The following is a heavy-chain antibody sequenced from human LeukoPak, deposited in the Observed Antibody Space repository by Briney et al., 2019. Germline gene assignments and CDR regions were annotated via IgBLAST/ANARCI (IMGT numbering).Heavy chain of an antibody. CDR3: AKDWNGQGVPTSDY. J-gene: IGHJ4*02. V-gene: IGHV3-30*02. D-gene: IGHD3-3*01. Sequence: SGGSLRLSCAASGFTFSSYGMHWVRQAPGKGLEWVAVIWYDGSNKYYADSVKGRFTISRDNSKNTLYLQMNSLRAEDTAVYYCAKDWNGQGVPTSDYWGQGTLVTVSS. CDR1: GFTFSSYG. CDR2: IWYDGSNK.